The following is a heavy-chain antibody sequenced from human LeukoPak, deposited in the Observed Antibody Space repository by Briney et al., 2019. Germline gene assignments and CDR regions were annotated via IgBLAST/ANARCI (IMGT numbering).Heavy chain of an antibody. CDR3: ARARSSGWYGIIDY. D-gene: IGHD6-19*01. CDR1: GGSIRSYY. V-gene: IGHV4-59*01. CDR2: IYYSGST. J-gene: IGHJ4*02. Sequence: SETPSLTCTVSGGSIRSYYWSWIRQPPGKGLEWIGYIYYSGSTNYNPSLKSRVTISGDTSKNQFSLKLSSVTAADTAVYYCARARSSGWYGIIDYWGQGTLVTVSS.